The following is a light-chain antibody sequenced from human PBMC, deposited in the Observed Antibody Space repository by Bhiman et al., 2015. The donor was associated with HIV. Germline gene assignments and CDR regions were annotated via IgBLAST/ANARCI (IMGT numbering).Light chain of an antibody. Sequence: QSVLTQPPSVSGAPGQRVTISCTGSSSNIGAGYNVHWYQQLPGTAPKLLIYGNTIRPSGVPDRFSGSKSGTSASLAISGLQAEDEGDYYCQSYDSSLSGWVFGGGTKLTVL. CDR3: QSYDSSLSGWV. J-gene: IGLJ2*01. CDR1: SSNIGAGYN. CDR2: GNT. V-gene: IGLV1-40*01.